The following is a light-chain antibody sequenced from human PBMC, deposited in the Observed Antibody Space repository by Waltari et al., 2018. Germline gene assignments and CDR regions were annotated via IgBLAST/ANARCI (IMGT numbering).Light chain of an antibody. CDR2: GAS. CDR1: HSVSNNF. V-gene: IGKV3-20*01. J-gene: IGKJ4*01. CDR3: QQYDSIVLT. Sequence: RANHSVSNNFLNWYQQKPGQAPRLLIYGASSRATGIPDRFSGSGSGTDFTLTISRLEPEDFAVYYCQQYDSIVLTFGGGTKVEI.